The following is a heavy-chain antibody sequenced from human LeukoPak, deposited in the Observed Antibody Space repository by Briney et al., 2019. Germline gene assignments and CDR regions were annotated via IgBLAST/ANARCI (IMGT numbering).Heavy chain of an antibody. V-gene: IGHV1-46*01. D-gene: IGHD6-25*01. J-gene: IGHJ4*02. CDR2: ISPSGGST. Sequence: ASVKVSCKASGYTFTSYYMHWVRQAPGQGLEWMGIISPSGGSTRYTQKFQGRVTMTRDTSTSTVYMELSSLRSDDTAVYYCARTRSVSSGSDYWGQGTLVTVSS. CDR1: GYTFTSYY. CDR3: ARTRSVSSGSDY.